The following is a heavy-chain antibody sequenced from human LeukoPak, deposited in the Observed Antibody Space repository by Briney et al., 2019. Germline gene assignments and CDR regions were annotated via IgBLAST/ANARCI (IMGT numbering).Heavy chain of an antibody. Sequence: PGGSLRLSCAASGFTFSSYWLSWVRQAPGKGLEWVANIKQDGSEKYYVGSVKGRFTISRDNAKKSLYMQMNSLRAEDTAVYYCARARRVRILSTGIAAAGTLGWYFDRWGRGTLVTVSS. V-gene: IGHV3-7*01. J-gene: IGHJ2*01. CDR3: ARARRVRILSTGIAAAGTLGWYFDR. CDR1: GFTFSSYW. CDR2: IKQDGSEK. D-gene: IGHD6-13*01.